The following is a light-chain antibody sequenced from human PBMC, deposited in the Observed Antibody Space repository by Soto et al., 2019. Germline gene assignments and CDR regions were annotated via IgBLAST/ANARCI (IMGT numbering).Light chain of an antibody. CDR1: QSVSSSY. CDR3: QLYGSSRPRYT. Sequence: ESVLTQSPGTLSLSPGERAALSCRASQSVSSSYLAWYQQKSGQATRLLVYAASTRATGIPDRFSGSGSGTDFTLTISRLEPEEFAVYFCQLYGSSRPRYTFSQGTKLELK. CDR2: AAS. J-gene: IGKJ2*01. V-gene: IGKV3-20*01.